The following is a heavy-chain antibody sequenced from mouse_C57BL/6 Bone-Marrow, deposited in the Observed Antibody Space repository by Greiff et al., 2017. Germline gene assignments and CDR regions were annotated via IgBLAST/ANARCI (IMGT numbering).Heavy chain of an antibody. V-gene: IGHV14-4*01. CDR2: IDPENGDT. J-gene: IGHJ2*01. Sequence: VQLQQSGAELVRPGASVKLSCTASGFNIKDDYMHWVKQRPEQGLEWIGWIDPENGDTEYASKFQGKATITADTSSNTAYLQLSSLTSEDTAVYYCTTIWALNFDYWGQGTTLTVSS. D-gene: IGHD4-1*01. CDR3: TTIWALNFDY. CDR1: GFNIKDDY.